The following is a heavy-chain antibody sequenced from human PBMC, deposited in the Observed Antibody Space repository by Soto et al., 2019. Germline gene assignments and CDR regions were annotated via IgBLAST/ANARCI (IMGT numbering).Heavy chain of an antibody. D-gene: IGHD3-16*02. CDR2: IWSDGSNK. CDR1: GFTFSTHG. J-gene: IGHJ5*02. CDR3: ARDRYTNWFDP. V-gene: IGHV3-33*01. Sequence: QVQLVESGGGVVQPGRSLRLSCAASGFTFSTHGMHWVRQAPGKGLEWVAIIWSDGSNKYYTDSVKGRFTISRDNSKKPVYLHMNSLRAEDTAVYYCARDRYTNWFDPWGQGTLVTVSS.